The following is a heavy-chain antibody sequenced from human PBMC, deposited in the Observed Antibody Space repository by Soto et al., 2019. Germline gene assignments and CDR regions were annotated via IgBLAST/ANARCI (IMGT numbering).Heavy chain of an antibody. D-gene: IGHD1-26*01. CDR3: AKDSVEFTTSQTFDQ. V-gene: IGHV3-30*18. CDR2: ISYDGSQK. CDR1: GFTFSDYG. J-gene: IGHJ4*02. Sequence: GRSLRLSCEASGFTFSDYGIPWVRQAPGKGLDWVAVISYDGSQKYYADSVKGRFTISRDNSKNSLYLQMNSLRDEDTAVYYCAKDSVEFTTSQTFDQWGQGALVTVSS.